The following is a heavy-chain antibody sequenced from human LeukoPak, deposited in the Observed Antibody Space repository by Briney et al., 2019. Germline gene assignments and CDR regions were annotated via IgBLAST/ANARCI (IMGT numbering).Heavy chain of an antibody. J-gene: IGHJ3*02. CDR1: GFSFTSAW. Sequence: GGSLRLSCVASGFSFTSAWMYWVRQAPGKGLVWVSRINTDASSTNYADSVKGRFTISRDNAKNTLYLQMNSLRVEDTALYYCARLKSGTYREPFDIWGQGTMVTVSS. CDR3: ARLKSGTYREPFDI. CDR2: INTDASST. D-gene: IGHD1-26*01. V-gene: IGHV3-74*01.